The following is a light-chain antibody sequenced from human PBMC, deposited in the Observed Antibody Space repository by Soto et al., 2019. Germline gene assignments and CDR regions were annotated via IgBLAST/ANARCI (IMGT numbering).Light chain of an antibody. CDR2: EVS. J-gene: IGLJ1*01. CDR1: SSDVGSYNL. Sequence: QSVLTQPASVSGSPGQSITISCTGTSSDVGSYNLVSWYQQHPGKAPKLMIYEVSKRPSGVSNRFSGSKSGNTASLTISGLQADDEAAYYCCSYAGSSTPYVFGTGTKVTVL. CDR3: CSYAGSSTPYV. V-gene: IGLV2-23*02.